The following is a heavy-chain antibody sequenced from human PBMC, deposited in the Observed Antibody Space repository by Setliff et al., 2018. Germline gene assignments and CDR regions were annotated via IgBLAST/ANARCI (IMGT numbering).Heavy chain of an antibody. Sequence: SETLSLTCAVSGYSINSGYYWGWIRQSPGKGLEWIGSIYRDGNTYYNPSLRSRVTISVDTSKNQFSLNLSSVTAADTAVYYCARDGYGDDWNTFVDVYYYYMDVWGKGTTVSVSS. J-gene: IGHJ6*03. CDR1: GYSINSGYY. CDR3: ARDGYGDDWNTFVDVYYYYMDV. V-gene: IGHV4-38-2*02. D-gene: IGHD5-18*01. CDR2: IYRDGNT.